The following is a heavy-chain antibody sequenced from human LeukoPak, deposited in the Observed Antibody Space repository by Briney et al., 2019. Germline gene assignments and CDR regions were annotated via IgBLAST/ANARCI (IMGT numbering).Heavy chain of an antibody. D-gene: IGHD3-10*01. CDR3: ARDVADYYGSGSYRYNWFDP. V-gene: IGHV3-48*03. CDR2: ISSSGSTI. Sequence: GGSLRLSCAASGFTFSSYEMNWVRQAPGKGLEWVSYISSSGSTIYYADSVKGRFTISRDNAKNSLYLQMNSLRAEDTAVYYCARDVADYYGSGSYRYNWFDPWGQGTLVTVSS. J-gene: IGHJ5*02. CDR1: GFTFSSYE.